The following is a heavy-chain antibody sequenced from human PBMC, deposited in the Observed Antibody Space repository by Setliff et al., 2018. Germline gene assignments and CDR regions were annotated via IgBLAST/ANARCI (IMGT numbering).Heavy chain of an antibody. CDR2: ISYGRGKE. V-gene: IGHV3-30*18. Sequence: LRLSCAASGFHFSDHAMHWVRQAPGEGLEWVAVISYGRGKEYYGDSVKGRFTISRDNFKNTLYLQMSSLRVEDTAVYYCAKDVGRGSGYYYYTDVWGKGTTVTVSS. CDR3: AKDVGRGSGYYYYTDV. D-gene: IGHD2-15*01. CDR1: GFHFSDHA. J-gene: IGHJ6*03.